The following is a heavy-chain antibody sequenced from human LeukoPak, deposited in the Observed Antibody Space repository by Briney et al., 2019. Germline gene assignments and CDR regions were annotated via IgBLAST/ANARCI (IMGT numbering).Heavy chain of an antibody. CDR2: VTGSGDST. CDR3: AKARLVRGVIMAPFYFDY. Sequence: PGGSLRLSCAASGFIFSGYAMSWVRQAPGKGLEWVSAVTGSGDSTYYADSVKGRFTVSRDNSKNTLYLRMNSLRAEDTAVYYCAKARLVRGVIMAPFYFDYWGQGTLVTLSS. J-gene: IGHJ4*02. CDR1: GFIFSGYA. V-gene: IGHV3-23*01. D-gene: IGHD3-10*01.